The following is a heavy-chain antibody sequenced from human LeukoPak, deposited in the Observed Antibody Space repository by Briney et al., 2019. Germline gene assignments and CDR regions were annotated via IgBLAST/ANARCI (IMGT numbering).Heavy chain of an antibody. CDR1: GYTFTSYG. CDR2: ISAYNGNT. J-gene: IGHJ5*02. Sequence: GASVKVSCKASGYTFTSYGISWVRQAPGQGLEWMGWISAYNGNTNYAQNLQGRVTMTTDTSTSTAYMELRSLRSDDTAVYYCAGANLRRYCSSTSCPNWFDPWGQGTLVTVSS. CDR3: AGANLRRYCSSTSCPNWFDP. D-gene: IGHD2-2*01. V-gene: IGHV1-18*01.